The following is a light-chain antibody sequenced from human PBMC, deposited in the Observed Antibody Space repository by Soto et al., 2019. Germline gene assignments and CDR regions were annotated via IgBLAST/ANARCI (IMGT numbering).Light chain of an antibody. J-gene: IGKJ2*01. V-gene: IGKV1-5*03. CDR3: QQYSGFPYT. CDR1: QSVSDW. Sequence: IQMTQSPSILSASIGDRVTITCRASQSVSDWLAWYQQTPGRAPQLLIYKASNLERGVPPRFSGSGSGTEFTLTISSLQPDDSAIYYCQQYSGFPYTFGRGTRLEIK. CDR2: KAS.